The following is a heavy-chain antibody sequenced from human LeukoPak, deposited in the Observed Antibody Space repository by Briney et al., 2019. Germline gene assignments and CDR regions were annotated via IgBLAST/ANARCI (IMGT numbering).Heavy chain of an antibody. D-gene: IGHD2-8*01. CDR3: ARGPKKYCTNGVCWFDY. Sequence: EASVKVSCKASGYTFTNYGISWVRQAPGQGLEWMGWISAYNGDTKYAQKLQGRVTMTTDTSTSTAYMELRSLRSDDTAAYYCARGPKKYCTNGVCWFDYWGQGTLVTVSS. V-gene: IGHV1-18*01. CDR1: GYTFTNYG. J-gene: IGHJ4*02. CDR2: ISAYNGDT.